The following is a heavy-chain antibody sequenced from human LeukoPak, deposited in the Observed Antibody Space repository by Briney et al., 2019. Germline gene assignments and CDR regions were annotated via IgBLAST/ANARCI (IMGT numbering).Heavy chain of an antibody. CDR1: GFTFSNYW. V-gene: IGHV3-7*01. CDR3: ARMSSSGYFL. J-gene: IGHJ4*02. D-gene: IGHD3-22*01. Sequence: GGSLRLSCAASGFTFSNYWMSWVRQAPGKGLEGVANIKQDESEKYFVDSTKGRFIISRDNVKKLLYLQMNSLRAEDTAVYYCARMSSSGYFLWGQGALVTVSS. CDR2: IKQDESEK.